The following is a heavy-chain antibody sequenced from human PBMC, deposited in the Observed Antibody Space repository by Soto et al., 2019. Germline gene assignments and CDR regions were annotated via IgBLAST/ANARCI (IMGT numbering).Heavy chain of an antibody. Sequence: QAHLVESGGGVVQPGRSLRRSCAASGFTFTSFGMHWVRQAPGKGLEWVAVIWPDGGNKYYADFVKGRFTISRDNSKNTLYLQMNSLRAEDTAVYYCASRSPALDYWGQGTLVTVSS. D-gene: IGHD2-2*01. CDR3: ASRSPALDY. V-gene: IGHV3-33*01. CDR1: GFTFTSFG. J-gene: IGHJ4*02. CDR2: IWPDGGNK.